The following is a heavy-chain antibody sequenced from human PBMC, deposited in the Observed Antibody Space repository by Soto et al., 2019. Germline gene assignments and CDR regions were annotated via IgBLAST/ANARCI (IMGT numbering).Heavy chain of an antibody. V-gene: IGHV1-69*13. CDR1: GGTFSSYA. Sequence: GASVKVSCKASGGTFSSYAISWVRQAPGQGLEWMGGIIPIFGTANYAQKFQGRVTITADESTSTAYMELSSLRSEDTAVYYCASDLYCSGGSCYVDYYYGMDVWGQGTTVTVSS. J-gene: IGHJ6*02. CDR3: ASDLYCSGGSCYVDYYYGMDV. D-gene: IGHD2-15*01. CDR2: IIPIFGTA.